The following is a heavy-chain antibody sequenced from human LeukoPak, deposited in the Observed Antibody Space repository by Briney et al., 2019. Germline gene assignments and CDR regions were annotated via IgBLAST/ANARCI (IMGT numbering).Heavy chain of an antibody. J-gene: IGHJ6*04. CDR2: IQFDGSNE. CDR3: AELGITMIGGV. CDR1: GFTFSSYG. Sequence: GGSLRLSCAASGFTFSSYGMHWVRQAPGKGLEWVAYIQFDGSNEQYADSVKGRFSISRDSSKNILYLQMNSLRAEDTAVYYCAELGITMIGGVWGKGTTVTISS. V-gene: IGHV3-30*02. D-gene: IGHD3-10*02.